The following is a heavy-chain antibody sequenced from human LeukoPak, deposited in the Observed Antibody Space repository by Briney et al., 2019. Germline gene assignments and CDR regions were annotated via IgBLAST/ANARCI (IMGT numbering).Heavy chain of an antibody. CDR3: AKESQTYYDIMTGYPNYYFDY. V-gene: IGHV3-23*01. Sequence: GGSLRLSCAASKFTFSTSAMSWVRQAPGKGLEWVSAISGSGANTYYVDSVKGRFTISSDNSKNTLYLEMSSLRSDDTAVYYCAKESQTYYDIMTGYPNYYFDYWGQGTLVTVSS. CDR1: KFTFSTSA. CDR2: ISGSGANT. D-gene: IGHD3-9*01. J-gene: IGHJ4*02.